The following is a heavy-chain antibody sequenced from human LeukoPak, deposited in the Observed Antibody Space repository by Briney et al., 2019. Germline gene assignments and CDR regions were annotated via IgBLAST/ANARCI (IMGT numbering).Heavy chain of an antibody. Sequence: GGSLRLSCSASGFTISNCWMTWVRQAPGKGLEWVSSISSSSSYIYYADSVKGRFTISRDNAKNSLYLQMNSLRAEDTAVYYCARADGFDPWGQGTLVTVSS. CDR1: GFTISNCW. CDR3: ARADGFDP. CDR2: ISSSSSYI. J-gene: IGHJ5*02. V-gene: IGHV3-21*01.